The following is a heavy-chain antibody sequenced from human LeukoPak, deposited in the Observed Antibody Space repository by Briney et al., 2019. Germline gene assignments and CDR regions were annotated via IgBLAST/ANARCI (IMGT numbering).Heavy chain of an antibody. CDR2: YSGRRSTT. CDR1: GFTFSNYA. J-gene: IGHJ3*02. D-gene: IGHD4/OR15-4a*01. Sequence: PGASLRLSCAASGFTFSNYAMNWVRQAPGKGLQWVSGYSGRRSTTYYADSVQGRFIISRDDSKKMLYLQTNSLRVDDTAIYYCVKDLDGAGYFDAFDIWGQGTIVTVSS. CDR3: VKDLDGAGYFDAFDI. V-gene: IGHV3-23*01.